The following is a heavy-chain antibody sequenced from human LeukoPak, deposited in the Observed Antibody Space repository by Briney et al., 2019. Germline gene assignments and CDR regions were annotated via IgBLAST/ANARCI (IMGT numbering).Heavy chain of an antibody. CDR1: GDSVSSNSVT. CDR2: TYYRSTWYN. V-gene: IGHV6-1*01. J-gene: IGHJ5*02. D-gene: IGHD2-2*01. CDR3: ARRLTQYDCFDP. Sequence: SQTLSLTCAISGDSVSSNSVTWNWIRQSPSRGLEGLGRTYYRSTWYNDYAVSVRGRITVNPDTSKNQFSLHLNSVTPGDTAVYYCARRLTQYDCFDPWGQGILVTISS.